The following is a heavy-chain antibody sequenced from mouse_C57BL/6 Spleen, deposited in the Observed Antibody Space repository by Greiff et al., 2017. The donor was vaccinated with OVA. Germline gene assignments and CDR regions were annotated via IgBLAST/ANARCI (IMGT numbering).Heavy chain of an antibody. Sequence: VQLQQPGTELVKPGASVKLSCKASGYTFTSYWMPWVKQRPGQGLEWIGNINPRNGGTNYNEKFKSKATLTVDKSSSTAYMQLSSLTSEDSAVYYCARPGGSTWDYAMDYWGQGTSVTVSS. J-gene: IGHJ4*01. D-gene: IGHD1-1*01. CDR3: ARPGGSTWDYAMDY. CDR2: INPRNGGT. CDR1: GYTFTSYW. V-gene: IGHV1-53*01.